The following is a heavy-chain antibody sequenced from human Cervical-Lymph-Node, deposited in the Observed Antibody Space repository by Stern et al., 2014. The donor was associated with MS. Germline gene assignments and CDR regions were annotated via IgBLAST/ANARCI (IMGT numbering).Heavy chain of an antibody. CDR2: IRGYNDDT. D-gene: IGHD6-19*01. J-gene: IGHJ5*02. CDR3: ARDPHIAVAGTGGGFDP. Sequence: QLVQSGAEVKKPGASVKVSCKASGYTFTNYGISWLRQAPGQGLEWMGWIRGYNDDTNYVEKFQGRVTMTTDTSTSTAYMELRSLRSDDTAVYYCARDPHIAVAGTGGGFDPWGQGTLVTVSS. V-gene: IGHV1-18*01. CDR1: GYTFTNYG.